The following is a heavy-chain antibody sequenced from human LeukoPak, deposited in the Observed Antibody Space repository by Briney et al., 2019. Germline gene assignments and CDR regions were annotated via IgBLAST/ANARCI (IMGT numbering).Heavy chain of an antibody. CDR3: AGDHSGFDDC. J-gene: IGHJ4*02. Sequence: PSQTLSLTCAISGDSVSSYSAAWNWIRQSPSRGLEWLGRTYYRSKWYTDYAISVKSRISINPDTSKNQFSLQLNSVTPEDTAVYYCAGDHSGFDDCWGQGTLVTVSS. CDR2: TYYRSKWYT. CDR1: GDSVSSYSAA. V-gene: IGHV6-1*01. D-gene: IGHD5-12*01.